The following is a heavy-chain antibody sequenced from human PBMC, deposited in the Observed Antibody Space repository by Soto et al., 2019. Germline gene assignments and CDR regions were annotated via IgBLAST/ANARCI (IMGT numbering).Heavy chain of an antibody. CDR3: ARDRYCGGDCNSFYYYGTDV. CDR2: IYYSGST. CDR1: GGSVRCGIYY. V-gene: IGHV4-61*01. D-gene: IGHD2-21*02. Sequence: HSATQSLSSAVSGGSVRCGIYYWRWIRQPPGKGLEWIGYIYYSGSTNYNPSLKSRVTISVDTSKNQFSLKLSSVTAADTAVYYCARDRYCGGDCNSFYYYGTDVWVQGTTVTVSS. J-gene: IGHJ6*02.